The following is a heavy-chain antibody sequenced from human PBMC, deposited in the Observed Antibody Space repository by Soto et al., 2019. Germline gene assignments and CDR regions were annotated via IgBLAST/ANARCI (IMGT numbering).Heavy chain of an antibody. J-gene: IGHJ6*02. CDR3: ARDSYCTNGVCSPSGGMDV. CDR2: IYYSGST. V-gene: IGHV4-30-4*01. CDR1: GGSISSGDYY. Sequence: QVQLQESGPGLVKPSQTLSLTCTVSGGSISSGDYYWSWIRQPPGKGLEWIGYIYYSGSTYYNPSLKSRVTISVDTSKNQFSLKLSSVTAADTAVYYCARDSYCTNGVCSPSGGMDVWGQGTTVTVSS. D-gene: IGHD2-8*01.